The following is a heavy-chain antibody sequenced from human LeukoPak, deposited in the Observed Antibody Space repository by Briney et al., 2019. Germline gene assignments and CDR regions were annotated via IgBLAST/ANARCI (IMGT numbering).Heavy chain of an antibody. D-gene: IGHD4-17*01. J-gene: IGHJ5*02. CDR3: AREGGYGDNWFDP. CDR2: IYHSGST. Sequence: SGTLSLTCAVSGGSISSNNWWGWVRQPPGKGLEWIGEIYHSGSTNYNPSLKSRVTISVDKSKNQFSLKLSSVTAADTAVYYCAREGGYGDNWFDPWGQGTLVTVSS. CDR1: GGSISSNNW. V-gene: IGHV4-4*02.